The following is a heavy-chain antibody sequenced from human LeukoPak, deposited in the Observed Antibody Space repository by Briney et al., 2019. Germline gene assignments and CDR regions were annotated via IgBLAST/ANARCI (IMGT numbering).Heavy chain of an antibody. Sequence: SVKVSCKASGYTFTSYDINWVRQAPGQGLEWMGRIIPILGIANYAQKFQGRVTITADKSTSTAYMELSSLRSEDTAVYYCARVRYCTNGVCTYYYYYGMDVWGQGTTVTVSS. CDR1: GYTFTSYD. V-gene: IGHV1-69*04. J-gene: IGHJ6*02. D-gene: IGHD2-8*01. CDR3: ARVRYCTNGVCTYYYYYGMDV. CDR2: IIPILGIA.